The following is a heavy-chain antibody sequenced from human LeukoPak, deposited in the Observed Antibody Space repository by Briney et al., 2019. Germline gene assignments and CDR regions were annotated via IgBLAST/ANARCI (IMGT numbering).Heavy chain of an antibody. CDR1: TFTFSDFA. J-gene: IGHJ4*02. CDR3: AKDAIPRNSIWDYFDY. D-gene: IGHD1-7*01. V-gene: IGHV3-23*01. Sequence: PGGSLRLSCTASTFTFSDFAMTWVRQAPGKGLEWVSSVGTPGDAHYADSVKGRFTVSRDNSKNTLYLQRNSLRADDTAVYYCAKDAIPRNSIWDYFDYWGQGALVTVSS. CDR2: VGTPGDA.